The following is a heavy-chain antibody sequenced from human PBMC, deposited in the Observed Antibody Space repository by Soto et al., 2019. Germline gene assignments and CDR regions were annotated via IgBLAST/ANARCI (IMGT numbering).Heavy chain of an antibody. D-gene: IGHD2-15*01. J-gene: IGHJ4*02. CDR3: ARAPDCGEGSCYRHFDL. V-gene: IGHV3-11*01. CDR2: ISGSGDVI. CDR1: AFKFSDYY. Sequence: GGSLRLSCAASAFKFSDYYMSWVRQAPGKGLEWVSYISGSGDVIYYADSVKGRFTISRDNDKKSVHLQMDTLRAEDTALYYCARAPDCGEGSCYRHFDLWRQGTQVTVSS.